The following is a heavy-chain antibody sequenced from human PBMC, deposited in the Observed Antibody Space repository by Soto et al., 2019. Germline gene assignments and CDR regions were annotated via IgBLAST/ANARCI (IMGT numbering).Heavy chain of an antibody. D-gene: IGHD6-19*01. V-gene: IGHV4-59*01. CDR1: GGSISSYY. CDR3: AGLSSGRYRSGWYPGPN. CDR2: IYYSGST. J-gene: IGHJ4*02. Sequence: SETLSLTCTVSGGSISSYYWSWIRQPPGKGLEWIGYIYYSGSTNYSPSLKSRVTISVDTSKNQFSLKLSSVTAADTAVYYCAGLSSGRYRSGWYPGPNWGQGTLVTVSS.